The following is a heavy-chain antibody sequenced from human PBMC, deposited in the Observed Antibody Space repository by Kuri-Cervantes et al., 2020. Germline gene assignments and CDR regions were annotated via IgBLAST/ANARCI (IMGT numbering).Heavy chain of an antibody. J-gene: IGHJ5*02. CDR1: RYTFTKYF. V-gene: IGHV1-2*04. CDR2: INPNTGGT. Sequence: ASVKVSCKASRYTFTKYFTQWVRQGPGQGLEWVGWINPNTGGTKFSQKVQGWVTLTRDTSISTAYLDLSRLKSDDTAVYYCATLFSWGQGTLVTVSS. CDR3: ATLFS.